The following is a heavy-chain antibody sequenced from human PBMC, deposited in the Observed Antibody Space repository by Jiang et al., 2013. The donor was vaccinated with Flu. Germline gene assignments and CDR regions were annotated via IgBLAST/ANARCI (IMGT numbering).Heavy chain of an antibody. J-gene: IGHJ5*02. Sequence: SCKASGDTFANYGITWVRQAPGQGLEWVGGMNPSFGTTYYAQRLQGRVMITADKSTSTVYMELSSLRSDDTAIYYCARVKDDYGNFANWFDPRGQGTLVTVSS. CDR2: MNPSFGTT. CDR3: ARVKDDYGNFANWFDP. V-gene: IGHV1-69*06. D-gene: IGHD4-17*01. CDR1: GDTFANYG.